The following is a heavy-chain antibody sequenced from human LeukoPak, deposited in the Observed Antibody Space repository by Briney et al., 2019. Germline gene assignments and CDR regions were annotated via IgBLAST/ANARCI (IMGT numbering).Heavy chain of an antibody. CDR3: ARVAFGGVIVTWFDP. D-gene: IGHD3-16*02. J-gene: IGHJ5*02. Sequence: GASVKVSCKASGYTFTGYYMHWVRQAPGQGLEWMGWMNPNSGNTGYAQKFQGRVTMTRNTSISTAYMELSSLRSEDTAVYYCARVAFGGVIVTWFDPWGQGTLVTVSS. V-gene: IGHV1-8*02. CDR2: MNPNSGNT. CDR1: GYTFTGYY.